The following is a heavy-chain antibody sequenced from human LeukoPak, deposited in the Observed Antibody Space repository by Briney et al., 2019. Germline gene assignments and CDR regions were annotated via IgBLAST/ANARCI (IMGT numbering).Heavy chain of an antibody. Sequence: GGSLRLSCASSGFTFDNYRMNWVRQAPGKGLEWVSYISTSSSDIVYSDSVKGRFTISRDNAKNSLYLQMNSLRAEDTAVYYCAGGSSGYFYPYWGQGTLVTVSS. J-gene: IGHJ4*02. CDR1: GFTFDNYR. D-gene: IGHD3-22*01. CDR3: AGGSSGYFYPY. V-gene: IGHV3-21*05. CDR2: ISTSSSDI.